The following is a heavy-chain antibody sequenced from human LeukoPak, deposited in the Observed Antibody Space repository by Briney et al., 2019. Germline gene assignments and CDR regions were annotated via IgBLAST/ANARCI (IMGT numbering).Heavy chain of an antibody. CDR1: GFTFSSYE. J-gene: IGHJ4*02. CDR3: ARVSQWLTPGNY. V-gene: IGHV3-48*03. Sequence: PGGSLRLSCAASGFTFSSYEMNWVRQAPGKGLEWVSYISSSGSTIYYADSVKGRFTISRDNAKNSLYLQMNSLRAEDTAVYYYARVSQWLTPGNYWGQGTLVTVSS. CDR2: ISSSGSTI. D-gene: IGHD6-19*01.